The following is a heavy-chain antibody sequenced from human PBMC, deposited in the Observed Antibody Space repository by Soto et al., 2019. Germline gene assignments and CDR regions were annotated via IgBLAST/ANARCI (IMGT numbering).Heavy chain of an antibody. D-gene: IGHD1-26*01. V-gene: IGHV2-5*02. CDR3: AHADGGRSLY. CDR2: IYWDANK. CDR1: GFSLPTDRVG. J-gene: IGHJ4*02. Sequence: QITLKESGPTLVKPTQTLTLTCTFSGFSLPTDRVGVGWIRQPPGKALEWLAVIYWDANKTYRPSLKSRLTITKDTSKNQVALTMTDMDPVDTATYYCAHADGGRSLYWGQGTLVTVSS.